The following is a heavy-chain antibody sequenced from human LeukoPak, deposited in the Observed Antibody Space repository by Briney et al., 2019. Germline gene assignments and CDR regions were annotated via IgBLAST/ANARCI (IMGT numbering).Heavy chain of an antibody. CDR2: ISYDGSDK. CDR1: GFPFSSYA. V-gene: IGHV3-30*04. J-gene: IGHJ4*02. Sequence: GGSLRLCCAASGFPFSSYAMHWVRQAPDKGLEWVAVISYDGSDKYYADSVKGRFTMSRDNSNNTLFLQMNSLRAEDTSVYYCARDRSGTGPAVLYYFDYWGQGTLVTVSS. D-gene: IGHD1-26*01. CDR3: ARDRSGTGPAVLYYFDY.